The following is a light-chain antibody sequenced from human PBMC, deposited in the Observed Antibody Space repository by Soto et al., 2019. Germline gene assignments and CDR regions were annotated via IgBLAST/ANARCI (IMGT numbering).Light chain of an antibody. CDR3: CSYAGSHTLYV. J-gene: IGLJ1*01. CDR1: SSDVGGYNY. CDR2: DVS. Sequence: QSALTQPRSVSGSPGQSVTISCNGTSSDVGGYNYVSWYQQHPGKAPKLMIYDVSKRPSGVPDRFSGSKSGNTASLTISGLQAEDEADYYCCSYAGSHTLYVFGTGTMVTVL. V-gene: IGLV2-11*01.